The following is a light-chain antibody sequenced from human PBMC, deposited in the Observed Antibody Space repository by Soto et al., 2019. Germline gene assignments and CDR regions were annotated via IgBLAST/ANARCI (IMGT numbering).Light chain of an antibody. V-gene: IGKV3-11*01. CDR2: DAS. CDR1: QSVSSY. Sequence: TECPSNRSLARGERATRSCRASQSVSSYLAWYQQKPGQAPRLLIYDASKRATGIPARFSGSGFGTDYTLTISILEPEDFAVYYCQQYNKWPMTFSPGTRVEIK. CDR3: QQYNKWPMT. J-gene: IGKJ5*01.